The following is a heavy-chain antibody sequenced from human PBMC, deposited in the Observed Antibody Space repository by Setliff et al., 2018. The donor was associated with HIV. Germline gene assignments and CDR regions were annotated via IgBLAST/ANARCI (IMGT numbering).Heavy chain of an antibody. V-gene: IGHV3-9*01. Sequence: GGSLRLSCAASGFTFDDYAMHWVRQAPGKGLEWVSSISWNSDSMGYADSVKGRFTISRDNAKNSLYLQMNSLRSEDTALYYCAKSPNRYSPLDWFDPWGQGTLVTVSS. CDR3: AKSPNRYSPLDWFDP. CDR2: ISWNSDSM. CDR1: GFTFDDYA. J-gene: IGHJ5*02. D-gene: IGHD5-18*01.